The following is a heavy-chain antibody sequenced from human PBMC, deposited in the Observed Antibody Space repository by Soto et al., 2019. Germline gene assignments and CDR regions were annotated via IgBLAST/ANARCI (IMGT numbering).Heavy chain of an antibody. V-gene: IGHV4-30-2*01. CDR2: IYHSGST. J-gene: IGHJ4*02. Sequence: PSETLSLTCAVSGGSISSGGYSWSWIRQPPGKGLEWIGYIYHSGSTYYNPSLKSRVTISVDGSKNQFSLKLSSVTAADTAVYYCARHSSSWPIFDYWGQGTLVTVSS. D-gene: IGHD6-13*01. CDR3: ARHSSSWPIFDY. CDR1: GGSISSGGYS.